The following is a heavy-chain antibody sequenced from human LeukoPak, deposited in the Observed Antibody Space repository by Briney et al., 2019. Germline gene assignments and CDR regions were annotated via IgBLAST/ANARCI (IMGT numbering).Heavy chain of an antibody. J-gene: IGHJ4*02. V-gene: IGHV4-38-2*02. CDR2: IYHSGST. D-gene: IGHD3-22*01. Sequence: SETLSLTCTVSGYSISSGYYWGWIRQPPGKGLEWIGSIYHSGSTYYNPSLKSRVTISVDTSKNQFSLKLSSVTAADTAIYYCARNGDDSTDYYYFDYWGQGTLVTVSS. CDR1: GYSISSGYY. CDR3: ARNGDDSTDYYYFDY.